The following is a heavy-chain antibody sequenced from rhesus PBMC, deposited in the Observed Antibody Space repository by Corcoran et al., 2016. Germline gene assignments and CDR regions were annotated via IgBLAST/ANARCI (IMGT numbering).Heavy chain of an antibody. CDR1: AGSFRRGYFS. J-gene: IGHJ6*01. D-gene: IGHD2-2*01. Sequence: QVQLQESGPGVVKPSETLSLPFAVSAGSFRRGYFSWCLTRQPPRSGVGWVGGIYRNSESTNYNPSHKSRVTISKDTSKNQFSLKLSSVTAADTAVYYCARRGYCTSTTCYAGGLDSWGQGVVVTVSS. CDR2: IYRNSEST. V-gene: IGHV4S12*01. CDR3: ARRGYCTSTTCYAGGLDS.